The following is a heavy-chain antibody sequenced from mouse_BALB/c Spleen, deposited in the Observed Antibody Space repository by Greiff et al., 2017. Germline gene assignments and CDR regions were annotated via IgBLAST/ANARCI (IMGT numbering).Heavy chain of an antibody. CDR1: GFTFSSYT. J-gene: IGHJ4*01. CDR3: ARHGPYAMDY. V-gene: IGHV5-12-2*01. Sequence: DVMLVESGGGLVQPGGSLKLSCAASGFTFSSYTMPWVRQTPEKRLEWVAYISNGGGSTYYPDTVKGRFTISRDTAKNTLYLQMSSLKSEDTAMYYCARHGPYAMDYWGQGTSVTVSS. CDR2: ISNGGGST.